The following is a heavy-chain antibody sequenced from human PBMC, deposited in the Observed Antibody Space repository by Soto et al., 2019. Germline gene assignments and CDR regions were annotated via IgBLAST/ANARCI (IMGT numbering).Heavy chain of an antibody. J-gene: IGHJ4*02. Sequence: SETLSLTCTVSGGSISSYYWTWIRQPAGKGLEWIGRIFTSGGTNYNPSLKSRVTMSVDTSKNQFSLKLTSVTAADTAVYYCARGFGSSWYYFDFWGQGTLVTVSS. D-gene: IGHD2-15*01. CDR1: GGSISSYY. CDR2: IFTSGGT. V-gene: IGHV4-4*07. CDR3: ARGFGSSWYYFDF.